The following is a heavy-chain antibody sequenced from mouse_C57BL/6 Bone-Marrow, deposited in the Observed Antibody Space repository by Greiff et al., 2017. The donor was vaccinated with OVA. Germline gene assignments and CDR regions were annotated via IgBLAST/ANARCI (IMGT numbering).Heavy chain of an antibody. V-gene: IGHV14-2*01. CDR3: ARGPGTDYYAMDY. CDR2: IDPEDGET. Sequence: EVQLQQSGAELVKPGASVKLSCTASGFNIKDYYMHWVKQRTEQGLEWIGRIDPEDGETKYAPKFQSKATITADTSSNTAYLQLSSLTSEDTAVYYCARGPGTDYYAMDYWGQGTSVTVSS. J-gene: IGHJ4*01. CDR1: GFNIKDYY. D-gene: IGHD4-1*01.